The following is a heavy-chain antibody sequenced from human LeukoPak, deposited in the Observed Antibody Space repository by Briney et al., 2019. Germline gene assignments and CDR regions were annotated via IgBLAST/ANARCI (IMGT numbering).Heavy chain of an antibody. Sequence: SETLSLTCAVYGGSFSGYYWSWIRQPPGKGLEWIGEINHSGSTNYNPSLKSRVTISVDTSMNQFSLKLSSVTAADTAVYYCARGQGRRRFLEWLSDWFDPWGQGTLATVSS. CDR2: INHSGST. V-gene: IGHV4-34*01. D-gene: IGHD3-3*01. CDR1: GGSFSGYY. J-gene: IGHJ5*02. CDR3: ARGQGRRRFLEWLSDWFDP.